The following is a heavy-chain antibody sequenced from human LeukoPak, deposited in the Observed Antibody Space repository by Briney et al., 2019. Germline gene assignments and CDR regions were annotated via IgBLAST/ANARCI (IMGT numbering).Heavy chain of an antibody. CDR2: ISSSSSYI. D-gene: IGHD2-2*02. J-gene: IGHJ4*02. CDR3: ASSYCSSTSCYTGYFDY. V-gene: IGHV3-21*01. CDR1: GFTFSSYS. Sequence: GGSLRLSCAASGFTFSSYSMNWVRQAPGKGLEWVSSISSSSSYIYYADSVKGRFTISRDNAKNSLYLQMNSLRAEDTAVYYYASSYCSSTSCYTGYFDYWGQGTLVTVSS.